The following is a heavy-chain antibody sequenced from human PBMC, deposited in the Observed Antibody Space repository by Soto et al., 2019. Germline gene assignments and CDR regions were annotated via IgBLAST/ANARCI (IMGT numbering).Heavy chain of an antibody. D-gene: IGHD7-27*01. CDR1: GGSFSGYY. CDR3: ARGGPLNWGYYYYYGMDV. J-gene: IGHJ6*02. Sequence: QVQLQQWGAGLLKPSETLSLTCAVYGGSFSGYYWSWIRQPPGKGLEWIGEINHSGSTNYNPSLKSRVTISVDTSKNQFSLMLSSVTAADTAVYYCARGGPLNWGYYYYYGMDVWGQGTTFTVSS. V-gene: IGHV4-34*01. CDR2: INHSGST.